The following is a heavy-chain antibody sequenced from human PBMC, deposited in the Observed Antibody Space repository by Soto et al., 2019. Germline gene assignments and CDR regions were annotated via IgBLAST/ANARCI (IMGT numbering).Heavy chain of an antibody. CDR2: ISSDSRTI. CDR3: ARIKLVEWFFINVDVYDMDV. Sequence: GGSLRLSCTASGFTFSTYGMHWVRQAPGKGLEWVSLISSDSRTIYYADYVEGRFTVSRDNARNSVSLQMDSLRDEDAAVYYCARIKLVEWFFINVDVYDMDVWGQGTPVTVSS. D-gene: IGHD3-3*01. V-gene: IGHV3-48*02. CDR1: GFTFSTYG. J-gene: IGHJ6*02.